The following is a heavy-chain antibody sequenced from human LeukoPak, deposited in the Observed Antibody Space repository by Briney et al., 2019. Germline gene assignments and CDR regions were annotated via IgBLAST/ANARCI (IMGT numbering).Heavy chain of an antibody. Sequence: GESLKISCKGSGYRFTSYWIGWVRQMPGKGLEWMGIINPGDSDTRYSPSFQGQVTISADKSISTAYLQWSSLKASDTAMYYCARQGYVSSGYSYYSDYWGQGTLVTVSS. CDR2: INPGDSDT. J-gene: IGHJ4*02. V-gene: IGHV5-51*01. CDR3: ARQGYVSSGYSYYSDY. CDR1: GYRFTSYW. D-gene: IGHD3-22*01.